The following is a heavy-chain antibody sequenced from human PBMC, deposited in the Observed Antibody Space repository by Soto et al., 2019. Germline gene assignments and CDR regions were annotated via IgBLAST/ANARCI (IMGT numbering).Heavy chain of an antibody. CDR1: GFPFNRYY. D-gene: IGHD3-3*01. Sequence: EVQLVESGGGLVQPGASLRLSCVASGFPFNRYYMNWVRQAPGKGLEWVANIKEDGSEKYYGDSVKGRFTISRDNAKNSVHLQMDSLRVEDTALYYCATSRFGWGQGTLVTVSS. CDR3: ATSRFG. CDR2: IKEDGSEK. V-gene: IGHV3-7*01. J-gene: IGHJ4*02.